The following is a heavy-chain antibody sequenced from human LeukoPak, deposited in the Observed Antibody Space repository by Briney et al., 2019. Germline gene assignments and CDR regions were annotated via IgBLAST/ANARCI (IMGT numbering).Heavy chain of an antibody. D-gene: IGHD1-1*01. Sequence: SETLSLTCAVSGGSISSSNWWSWIRQPPGKGLEWIGEIYHSGSTNYNPSLKSRVTISVDKSKTQLSLKVTSVTAADTAVYYCARIRYSENIDYWGQGTLVTVSS. CDR3: ARIRYSENIDY. CDR1: GGSISSSNW. CDR2: IYHSGST. J-gene: IGHJ4*02. V-gene: IGHV4-4*02.